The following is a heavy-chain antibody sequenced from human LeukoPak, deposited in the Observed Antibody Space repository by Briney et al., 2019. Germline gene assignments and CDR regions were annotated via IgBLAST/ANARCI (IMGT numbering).Heavy chain of an antibody. CDR2: IYYSGST. CDR1: GGSISSGDYY. Sequence: SETLSLTCTVSGGSISSGDYYWSRIRQPPGKGLEWIGYIYYSGSTYYNPSLKSRVTISVDTSKNQFSLKLSSVTAADTAVYYCARGRRYCSSTSCPIYYYYYYMDVWGKGTTVTVSS. CDR3: ARGRRYCSSTSCPIYYYYYYMDV. J-gene: IGHJ6*03. V-gene: IGHV4-30-4*08. D-gene: IGHD2-2*01.